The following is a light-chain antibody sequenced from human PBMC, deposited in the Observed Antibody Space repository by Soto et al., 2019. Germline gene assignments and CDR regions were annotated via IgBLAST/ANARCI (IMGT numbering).Light chain of an antibody. CDR3: CSYAGSYNLV. V-gene: IGLV2-11*01. J-gene: IGLJ2*01. Sequence: QSVLTQPRSVSGSPGQSVTISCTGTSSDVGGYNYVSWYQQFPGKAPKLMIYDVNKRPSGVPDRFSGSKSANTASLTISVLQTEDEADYYCCSYAGSYNLVFGGGTKLTVL. CDR2: DVN. CDR1: SSDVGGYNY.